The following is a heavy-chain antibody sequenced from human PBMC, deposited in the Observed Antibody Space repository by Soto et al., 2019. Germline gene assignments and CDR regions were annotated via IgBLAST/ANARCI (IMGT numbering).Heavy chain of an antibody. Sequence: SETLSLTCAVSGVSVSSYYWTWIRQPPGKGLEWVGYIYDSGSINYNPSLKSRALVSVDTSKNQFSLRLDSLTAADTAVYYCARGGVAVTDKAPYYFDSWGQGSLVTVSS. CDR1: GVSVSSYY. V-gene: IGHV4-59*02. D-gene: IGHD2-21*02. J-gene: IGHJ4*02. CDR3: ARGGVAVTDKAPYYFDS. CDR2: IYDSGSI.